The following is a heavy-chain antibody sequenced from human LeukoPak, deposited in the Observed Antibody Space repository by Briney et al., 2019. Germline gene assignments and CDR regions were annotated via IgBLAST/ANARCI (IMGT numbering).Heavy chain of an antibody. CDR3: ARESGQSTLDY. Sequence: ASVKVPCKASGGTFISYAISWVRQAPGQGLEWMGRIIPIFGTANYAQKFQGRVTITTDESTSTAYMELSSLRSEDTAVYYCARESGQSTLDYWGQGTLVTVSS. CDR2: IIPIFGTA. V-gene: IGHV1-69*05. CDR1: GGTFISYA. J-gene: IGHJ4*02.